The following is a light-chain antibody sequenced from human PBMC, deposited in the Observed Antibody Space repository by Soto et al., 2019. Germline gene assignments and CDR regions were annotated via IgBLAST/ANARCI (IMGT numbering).Light chain of an antibody. Sequence: QTVVTQEPSLTVSPGGTVTLTCGSSTGAVTSGHYPYWFQQKPGQGPRTLIYDASNKHSWTPARFSGSLLGGRAALTLSGAQPEDEAEYYCLLSYSDARLFGGGTKLTVL. CDR2: DAS. CDR3: LLSYSDARL. V-gene: IGLV7-46*01. J-gene: IGLJ2*01. CDR1: TGAVTSGHY.